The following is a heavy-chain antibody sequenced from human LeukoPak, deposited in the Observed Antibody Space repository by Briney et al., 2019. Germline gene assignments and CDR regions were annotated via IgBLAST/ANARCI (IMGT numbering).Heavy chain of an antibody. CDR2: IKQDGSEK. Sequence: GGSLRLSCAASGFTFSDYYMSWIRQAPGKGLEWVANIKQDGSEKYYVDSVKGRFTISRDNAKNSLYLQMNSLRAEDTAVYYCARAITVTDYYFDYWGQGTLVTVSS. J-gene: IGHJ4*02. D-gene: IGHD4-17*01. CDR1: GFTFSDYY. V-gene: IGHV3-7*01. CDR3: ARAITVTDYYFDY.